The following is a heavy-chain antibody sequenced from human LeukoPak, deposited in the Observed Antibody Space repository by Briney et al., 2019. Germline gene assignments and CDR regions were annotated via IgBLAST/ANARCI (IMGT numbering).Heavy chain of an antibody. D-gene: IGHD6-19*01. CDR2: MNPNSGNT. V-gene: IGHV1-8*01. CDR1: GYTFTSYD. CDR3: ASRPGYSSGWFYRYYYYGMDV. Sequence: ASVKVSCKASGYTFTSYDINWVRQATGQGLEWMGWMNPNSGNTGYAQKFQGRVTMTRNTSISTAYMELSSLSSEDTAVYYCASRPGYSSGWFYRYYYYGMDVWGQGTTVTVSS. J-gene: IGHJ6*02.